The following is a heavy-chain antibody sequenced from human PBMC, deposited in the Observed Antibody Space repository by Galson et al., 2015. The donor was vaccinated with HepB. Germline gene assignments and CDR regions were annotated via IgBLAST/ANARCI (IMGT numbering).Heavy chain of an antibody. CDR3: ARGLVVPAAINNWFDP. D-gene: IGHD2-2*01. CDR1: GFTFSSYA. CDR2: ISYDGSNK. Sequence: CAASGFTFSSYALHWVRQAPGKGLEWVAVISYDGSNKYNADSVKGRFTISRDNSKNTLYLQMNSLRAEDTAVYYCARGLVVPAAINNWFDPWGQGTLVTVSS. V-gene: IGHV3-30-3*01. J-gene: IGHJ5*02.